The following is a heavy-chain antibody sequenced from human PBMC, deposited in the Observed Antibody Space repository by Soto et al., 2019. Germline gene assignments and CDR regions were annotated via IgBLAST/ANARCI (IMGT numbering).Heavy chain of an antibody. CDR2: IYYSGST. CDR3: ARRGDYDFWSGYYTGILGV. D-gene: IGHD3-3*01. J-gene: IGHJ6*04. V-gene: IGHV4-59*08. Sequence: SETLSLTCTVSGGSISSYYWSWIRQPPGKGLEWIGYIYYSGSTNYNPSLKSRVTISVDTSKNQFSLKLSSVTAADTAVYYCARRGDYDFWSGYYTGILGVWGKGTTVTVSS. CDR1: GGSISSYY.